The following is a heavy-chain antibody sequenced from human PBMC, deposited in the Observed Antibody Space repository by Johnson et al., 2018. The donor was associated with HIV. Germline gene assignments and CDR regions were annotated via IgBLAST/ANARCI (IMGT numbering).Heavy chain of an antibody. CDR3: TTDPYYDYVWGSYRHDAFDV. CDR1: GFTFSSYG. CDR2: IRYDGSNK. Sequence: VQLVESGGGVVQPGGSLRLSCAASGFTFSSYGMHWVRQAPGKGLEWVAFIRYDGSNKYYADSVKVRFTISRDNSKNTLYLQMNSLQTEDTAVYYCTTDPYYDYVWGSYRHDAFDVWGRGTMVTVSS. V-gene: IGHV3-30*02. J-gene: IGHJ3*01. D-gene: IGHD3-16*02.